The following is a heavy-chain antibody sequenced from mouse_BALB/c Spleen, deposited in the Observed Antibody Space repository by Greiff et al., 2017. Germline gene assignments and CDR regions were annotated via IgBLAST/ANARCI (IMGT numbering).Heavy chain of an antibody. J-gene: IGHJ4*01. CDR2: IWSGGST. V-gene: IGHV2-2*02. D-gene: IGHD5-1*01. Sequence: VMLVESGPGLVQPSQSLSITCTVSGFSLTSYGVHWVRQSPGKGLEWLGVIWSGGSTDYNAAFISRLSISKDNSKSQVFFKMNSLQANDTAIYYCARNGVPYYYAMDYWGQGTSVTVSS. CDR3: ARNGVPYYYAMDY. CDR1: GFSLTSYG.